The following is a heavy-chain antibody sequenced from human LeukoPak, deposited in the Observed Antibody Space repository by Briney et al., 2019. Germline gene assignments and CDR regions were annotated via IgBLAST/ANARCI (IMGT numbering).Heavy chain of an antibody. Sequence: SETLSLTCTVSGGSISSYYWSWIRQPPGKGLEWIGRIYTSGSTNYNPSLKSRVTMSVDTSKNQFSLKLSSVTAADTAVYYCARDLYYYGSGSLADYWGQGTLVTVSS. V-gene: IGHV4-4*07. CDR1: GGSISSYY. J-gene: IGHJ4*02. D-gene: IGHD3-10*01. CDR3: ARDLYYYGSGSLADY. CDR2: IYTSGST.